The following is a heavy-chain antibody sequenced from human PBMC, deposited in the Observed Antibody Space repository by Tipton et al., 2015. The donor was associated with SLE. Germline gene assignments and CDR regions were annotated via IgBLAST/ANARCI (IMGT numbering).Heavy chain of an antibody. V-gene: IGHV4-4*09. CDR1: GGSFSGYY. CDR3: ARGWDYTERYRYFDL. D-gene: IGHD2-2*02. CDR2: IYTSGST. J-gene: IGHJ2*01. Sequence: TLSLTCTVYGGSFSGYYWSWIRQPAGKGLEWIGYIYTSGSTNYNPSLKSRVTISVDTSKNQFSLKLSSVTAADTAVYYCARGWDYTERYRYFDLWGRGTLVTVSS.